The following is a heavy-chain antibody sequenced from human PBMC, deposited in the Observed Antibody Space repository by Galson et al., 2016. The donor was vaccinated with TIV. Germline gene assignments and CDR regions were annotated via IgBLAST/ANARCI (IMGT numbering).Heavy chain of an antibody. CDR1: GYSLTEVV. V-gene: IGHV1-24*01. J-gene: IGHJ4*02. D-gene: IGHD3-22*01. CDR3: ATVAWFPGLSLDN. Sequence: SVKVSCKVSGYSLTEVVMHWVRQAPGKGLEWMGGSDPEVGRTIYAQKLQGRVTMTADTSTDTAYMELGSLRFEDTAVYYCATVAWFPGLSLDNWGQGTLVTVSS. CDR2: SDPEVGRT.